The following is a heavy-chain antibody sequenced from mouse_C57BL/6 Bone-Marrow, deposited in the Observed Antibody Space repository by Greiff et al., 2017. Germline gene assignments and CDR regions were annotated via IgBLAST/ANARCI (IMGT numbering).Heavy chain of an antibody. V-gene: IGHV1-55*01. J-gene: IGHJ3*01. D-gene: IGHD1-1*01. CDR3: ARSSHYYGSSYGGFAY. Sequence: KPGQGLEWIGDTYPGSGSTNYNEKFKSKATLTVDTSSSTAYMQLSSLTSEDSAVYYWARSSHYYGSSYGGFAYWGQGTLVTVSA. CDR2: TYPGSGST.